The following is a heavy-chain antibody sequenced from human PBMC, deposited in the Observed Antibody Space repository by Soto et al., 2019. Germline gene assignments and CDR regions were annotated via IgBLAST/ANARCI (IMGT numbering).Heavy chain of an antibody. CDR3: ARVIAAPGMDWGYFDY. D-gene: IGHD6-13*01. Sequence: QLQLQESGSGLVKPSQTLSLTCAVSGGSISSADYSWSWIRQPPGEGLEWIGYIYQSGITYYNPSLKSRVTLSADRSKNQCPLRLSSVTAADTGVYYCARVIAAPGMDWGYFDYWGQGTLVTVSS. CDR2: IYQSGIT. J-gene: IGHJ4*02. V-gene: IGHV4-30-2*01. CDR1: GGSISSADYS.